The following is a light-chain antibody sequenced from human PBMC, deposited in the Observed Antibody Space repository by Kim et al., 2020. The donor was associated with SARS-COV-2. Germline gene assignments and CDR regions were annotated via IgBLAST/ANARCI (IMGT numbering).Light chain of an antibody. V-gene: IGKV1-5*03. CDR2: RAS. CDR1: KRSSYW. CDR3: QQYNTYSRT. Sequence: SIGDRVNITSRASKRSSYWLAWYKQKQGKANKVLISRASSLQIGVPSRFSGSGSGTEFTLTISSLQPDDFATYYCQQYNTYSRTFGQGTKVDIK. J-gene: IGKJ1*01.